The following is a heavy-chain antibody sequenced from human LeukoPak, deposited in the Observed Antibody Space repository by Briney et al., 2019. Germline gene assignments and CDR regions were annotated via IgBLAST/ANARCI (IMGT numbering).Heavy chain of an antibody. CDR3: ARRNEFTIFGVVMGGVDY. Sequence: PSETLSLTCTVSGGSISSSSYYWGWIRQPPGKGLEWIGSIYYSGSTYYNPSLKSRVTISVDTSKNQFSLKLSSVTAADTAVYYCARRNEFTIFGVVMGGVDYWGQGTLVTVSS. CDR1: GGSISSSSYY. D-gene: IGHD3-3*01. V-gene: IGHV4-39*01. J-gene: IGHJ4*02. CDR2: IYYSGST.